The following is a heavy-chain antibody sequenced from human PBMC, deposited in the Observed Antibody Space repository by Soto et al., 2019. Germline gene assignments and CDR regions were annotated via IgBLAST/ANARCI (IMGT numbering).Heavy chain of an antibody. CDR3: ARYRQSRIAAAGTGEPAYYYYGMDV. CDR1: GGTFSSYA. Sequence: ASVKVSCKASGGTFSSYAISWVRQAPGQGLEWMGGIIPIFGTANYAQKFQGRVTITADESTSTAYMELSSLRSEDTAVYYCARYRQSRIAAAGTGEPAYYYYGMDVWGQGTTVTVSS. D-gene: IGHD6-13*01. V-gene: IGHV1-69*13. CDR2: IIPIFGTA. J-gene: IGHJ6*02.